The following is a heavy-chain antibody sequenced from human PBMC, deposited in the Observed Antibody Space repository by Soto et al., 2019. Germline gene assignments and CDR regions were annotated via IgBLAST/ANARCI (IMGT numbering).Heavy chain of an antibody. CDR3: GRDLAPVVVAASYAFDI. D-gene: IGHD2-15*01. CDR1: GGSISSGGYY. Sequence: QVQLQESGPGLVKPSQTLSLTCTVSGGSISSGGYYWSWIRQHPGKGPEWIGYIYYSGRTYYNPSLSSRGTIPVDTSKNQFSLKLSSVTAADTAGYYCGRDLAPVVVAASYAFDIWGQGTMVTVSS. J-gene: IGHJ3*02. CDR2: IYYSGRT. V-gene: IGHV4-31*03.